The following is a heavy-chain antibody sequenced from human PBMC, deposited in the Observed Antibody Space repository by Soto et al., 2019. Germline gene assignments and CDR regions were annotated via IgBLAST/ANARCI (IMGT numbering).Heavy chain of an antibody. J-gene: IGHJ3*02. Sequence: ASVKVSCKASGGTFSSYAISWVRQAPGQGLEWMGGIIPILGIANYAQKFQGRVTITADKSTSTACMELSSLRSEDTAVYYCAIPSRPQDYDSSGYYYPDAFDIWGQGTMVTVSS. D-gene: IGHD3-22*01. CDR2: IIPILGIA. V-gene: IGHV1-69*10. CDR3: AIPSRPQDYDSSGYYYPDAFDI. CDR1: GGTFSSYA.